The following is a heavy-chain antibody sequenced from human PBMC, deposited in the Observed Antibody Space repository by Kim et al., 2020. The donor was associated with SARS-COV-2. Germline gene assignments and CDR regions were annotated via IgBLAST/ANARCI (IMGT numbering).Heavy chain of an antibody. J-gene: IGHJ6*02. V-gene: IGHV3-74*01. CDR2: IRSGGTGI. CDR1: GFTVTVYW. Sequence: GGSLRLSCATSGFTVTVYWMHWVRQAPGKGLVWVSRIRSGGTGISYADSVKGRFTISRDNVNNTLYLQMNNLRAEDTALYYCTSDTVLYGLDVWGQGTPVTVSS. D-gene: IGHD4-4*01. CDR3: TSDTVLYGLDV.